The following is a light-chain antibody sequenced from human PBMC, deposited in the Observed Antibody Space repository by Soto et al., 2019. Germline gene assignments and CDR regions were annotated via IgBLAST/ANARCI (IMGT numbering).Light chain of an antibody. CDR1: QTITT. V-gene: IGKV3-20*01. CDR3: QQYGNLPLT. CDR2: RVS. J-gene: IGKJ4*01. Sequence: EIVLTQSPGTLSLSPGERATLSCRASQTITTLAWYQRKPGQAPRLLIYRVSSRATGVPDRFSGSGSGTDYTLTISNLEPEDFAVYYCQQYGNLPLTFGGGTKVEIK.